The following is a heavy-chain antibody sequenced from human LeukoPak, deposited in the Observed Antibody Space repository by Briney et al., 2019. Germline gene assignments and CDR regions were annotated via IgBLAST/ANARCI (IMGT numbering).Heavy chain of an antibody. CDR2: ISGDGGST. CDR1: GFSFSDYW. V-gene: IGHV3-43*02. D-gene: IGHD2-21*02. J-gene: IGHJ4*02. CDR3: AKDIEAYCGGDCYSQAIDY. Sequence: PGGSLRLSCAASGFSFSDYWMYWVRQAPGQGLVWVSLISGDGGSTYYADSVKGRFTISRDNSKNSLYLQMNSLRTEDTALYYCAKDIEAYCGGDCYSQAIDYWGQGTLVTVSS.